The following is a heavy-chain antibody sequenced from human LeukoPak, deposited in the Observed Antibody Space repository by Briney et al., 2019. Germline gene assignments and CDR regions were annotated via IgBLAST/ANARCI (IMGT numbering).Heavy chain of an antibody. CDR2: ISAYNGNT. V-gene: IGHV1-18*01. Sequence: GASVKVSCKASGYTFTSYGISWVRQAPGQGLEWMGWISAYNGNTNYAHKLQGRVTMTTDTSTNTAYMELRSLRSDDTAVYYCGTLLSNGPFDYWGQGSLVTVSS. CDR1: GYTFTSYG. CDR3: GTLLSNGPFDY. J-gene: IGHJ4*02.